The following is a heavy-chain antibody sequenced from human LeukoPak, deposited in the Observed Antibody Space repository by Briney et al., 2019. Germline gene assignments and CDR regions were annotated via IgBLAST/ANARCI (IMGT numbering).Heavy chain of an antibody. Sequence: SETLSLTCTVSGVSINSSYWSWIRQAPGKGLEWIGYLYSTSNTNYNPSTNYNPSLKSRVTMSVDRSKSQFSLKLSSVTTADTAVHYCASGGDILTGLDGFPIWGQGTMVTVSS. CDR3: ASGGDILTGLDGFPI. J-gene: IGHJ3*02. D-gene: IGHD3-9*01. V-gene: IGHV4-59*01. CDR1: GVSINSSY. CDR2: LYSTSNTNYNPST.